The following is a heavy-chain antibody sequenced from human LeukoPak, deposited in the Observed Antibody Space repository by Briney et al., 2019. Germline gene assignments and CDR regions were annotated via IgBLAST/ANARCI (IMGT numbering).Heavy chain of an antibody. D-gene: IGHD3-3*01. CDR3: ARDSGAYDFWSGFFRMDV. CDR2: IIPIFGTA. Sequence: SVKVSCKASGGTFSSYAISWVRQAPGQGLEWMGRIIPIFGTANYAQKFQGRVTITADKSTSTAYMELSSLRSEDTAVYHCARDSGAYDFWSGFFRMDVWGKGTTVTVSS. J-gene: IGHJ6*03. V-gene: IGHV1-69*06. CDR1: GGTFSSYA.